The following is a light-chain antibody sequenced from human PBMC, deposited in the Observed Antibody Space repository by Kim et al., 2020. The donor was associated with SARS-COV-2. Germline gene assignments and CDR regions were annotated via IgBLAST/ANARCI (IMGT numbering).Light chain of an antibody. CDR1: QSVSTSY. CDR3: QQYGSSPLT. Sequence: SPGEGATLSCRASQSVSTSYLAWYQQKPGQAPRLLIYGASSRATGIPDRFSGSGSGTDFTFSISRLEPEDFAVYYCQQYGSSPLTFGGGTKVDIK. CDR2: GAS. J-gene: IGKJ4*01. V-gene: IGKV3-20*01.